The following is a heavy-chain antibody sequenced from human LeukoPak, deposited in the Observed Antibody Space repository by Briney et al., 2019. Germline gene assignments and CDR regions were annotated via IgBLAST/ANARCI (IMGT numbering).Heavy chain of an antibody. CDR1: GFTFSSDE. V-gene: IGHV3-74*01. CDR2: ISTDGSST. J-gene: IGHJ6*02. CDR3: ASYLTSIPSGMDV. Sequence: GGSLRLSCAASGFTFSSDEMNWVRQVPGKGLEWVSRISTDGSSTSYADSVKGRFTISRDNGKNTLYLQLNSLRAEDTAVYYCASYLTSIPSGMDVWGQGTTVTVSS. D-gene: IGHD2/OR15-2a*01.